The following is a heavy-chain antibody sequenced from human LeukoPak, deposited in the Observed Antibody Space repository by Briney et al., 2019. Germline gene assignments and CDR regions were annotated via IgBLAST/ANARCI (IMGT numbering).Heavy chain of an antibody. CDR2: IYYSGST. CDR1: GGSISSSSYY. V-gene: IGHV4-39*07. CDR3: ARNYYYYMDV. J-gene: IGHJ6*03. Sequence: SETLSLTCTVSGGSISSSSYYWGWIRQPPGKGLEWIGSIYYSGSTYYNPSLKSRVTISVDTSKNQFSLKLSSVTAADTAVYYCARNYYYYMDVWGKGTTVTVSS.